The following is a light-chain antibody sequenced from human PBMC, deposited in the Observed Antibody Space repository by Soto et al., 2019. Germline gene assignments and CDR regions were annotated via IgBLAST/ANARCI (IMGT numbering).Light chain of an antibody. CDR2: DAY. CDR3: QQRAKWPST. V-gene: IGKV3-11*01. CDR1: QSVYRY. J-gene: IGKJ2*02. Sequence: EVVLTQSPDTLSLSPGETATLSCRASQSVYRYVAWYQQKLGQAPRLLIYDAYTRATGVAARFTGSGSATDFSLTITSLEPEDFAVYYCQQRAKWPSTFGPGTNVE.